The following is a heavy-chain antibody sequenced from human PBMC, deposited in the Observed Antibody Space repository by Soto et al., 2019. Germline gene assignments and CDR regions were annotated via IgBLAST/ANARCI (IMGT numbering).Heavy chain of an antibody. CDR3: ARTRIAARHLESPLVPCFDP. CDR1: GYSFTSYW. J-gene: IGHJ5*02. D-gene: IGHD6-6*01. V-gene: IGHV5-51*01. CDR2: IYPGDSDT. Sequence: GESLKISCKGSGYSFTSYWIGWVRQMPGKGLEWMGIIYPGDSDTRYSPSFQGQVTISADKSISTAYLQWSSLKASDTAMYYCARTRIAARHLESPLVPCFDPWGQGTLVTVSS.